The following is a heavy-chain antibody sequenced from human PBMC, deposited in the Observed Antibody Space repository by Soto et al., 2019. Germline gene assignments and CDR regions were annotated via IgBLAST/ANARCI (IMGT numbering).Heavy chain of an antibody. J-gene: IGHJ3*02. Sequence: SETLSLTCTVSGGSISSGAYYWSWIRQHPGKGLEWIGYIYYSGSTYYNPSLKSRVTISVDTSKNQFSLKLSSVTAADTAVYYCARWDYDYGENGAAFDIWGQGTMVTVSS. CDR3: ARWDYDYGENGAAFDI. D-gene: IGHD4-17*01. V-gene: IGHV4-31*03. CDR1: GGSISSGAYY. CDR2: IYYSGST.